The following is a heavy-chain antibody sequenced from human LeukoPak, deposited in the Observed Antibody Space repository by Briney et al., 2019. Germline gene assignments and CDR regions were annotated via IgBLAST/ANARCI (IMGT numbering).Heavy chain of an antibody. CDR3: ARSIYGSGSYKDY. CDR2: INTDTGNP. Sequence: ASVKVSCKASGYTFTTYGMNWVRQAPGQGLEWMGWINTDTGNPTYAQGFTGRFVFSLDTSVSTAYLQISSLKAEDTAVYYCARSIYGSGSYKDYWGQGTLVTVSS. D-gene: IGHD3-10*01. V-gene: IGHV7-4-1*02. J-gene: IGHJ4*02. CDR1: GYTFTTYG.